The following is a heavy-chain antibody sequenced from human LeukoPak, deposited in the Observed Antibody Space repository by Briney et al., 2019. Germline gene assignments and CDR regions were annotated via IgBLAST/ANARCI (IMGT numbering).Heavy chain of an antibody. V-gene: IGHV4-34*01. D-gene: IGHD3-22*01. CDR2: INHSGST. CDR1: GGSFSGYY. CDR3: ARGSGDSSGYYFDY. J-gene: IGHJ4*02. Sequence: SETLSLTCAVYGGSFSGYYWSWIRQPPGKGLEWIGEINHSGSTNCNPSLKSRVTISVDTSKNQFSLKLSSVTAADTAVYYCARGSGDSSGYYFDYWGQGTLVTVSS.